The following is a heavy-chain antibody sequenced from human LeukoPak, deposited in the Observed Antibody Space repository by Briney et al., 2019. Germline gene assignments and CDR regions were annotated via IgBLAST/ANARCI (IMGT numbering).Heavy chain of an antibody. J-gene: IGHJ4*02. Sequence: PGRSLRLSCAASGFTFSSYAMHWVRQAPGKGLEWVAVISYDGSNKYYADSVKGRFTISRDNSKNTLYLQMNSLRAEDTAVYYCAKVSGRYYDSSGYYYVPDPPEDYWGQGTLVTVSS. CDR3: AKVSGRYYDSSGYYYVPDPPEDY. CDR1: GFTFSSYA. V-gene: IGHV3-30*04. D-gene: IGHD3-22*01. CDR2: ISYDGSNK.